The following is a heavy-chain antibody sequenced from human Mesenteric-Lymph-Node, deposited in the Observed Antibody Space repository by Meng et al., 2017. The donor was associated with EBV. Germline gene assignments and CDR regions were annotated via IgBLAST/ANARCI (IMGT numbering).Heavy chain of an antibody. CDR2: ISAYNGDT. Sequence: VQRVQSGAEVKKPGASVKVSCKASGYTFTRYGISWVRQAPGQGLEWMGWISAYNGDTNYAQKLQGRVTMATDTSTSTAYMELRSLRSDDTAVYYCARGPTSGWVGAWFDPWGQGTLVTVSS. D-gene: IGHD6-19*01. J-gene: IGHJ5*02. CDR3: ARGPTSGWVGAWFDP. V-gene: IGHV1-18*01. CDR1: GYTFTRYG.